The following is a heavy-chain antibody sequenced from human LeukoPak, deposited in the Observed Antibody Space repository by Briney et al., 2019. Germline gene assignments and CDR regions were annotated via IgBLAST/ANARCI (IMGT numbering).Heavy chain of an antibody. V-gene: IGHV4-59*01. J-gene: IGHJ5*02. CDR3: ARDPAAGRGDWFDP. CDR2: IYYSGST. D-gene: IGHD6-13*01. Sequence: SETLSLTCTVSGGSISSYYWSWTRQPPGKGLEWIGYIYYSGSTNYNPSLKSRVTISVDTSKNQFSLKLSSVTAADTAVYYCARDPAAGRGDWFDPWGQGTLVTVPS. CDR1: GGSISSYY.